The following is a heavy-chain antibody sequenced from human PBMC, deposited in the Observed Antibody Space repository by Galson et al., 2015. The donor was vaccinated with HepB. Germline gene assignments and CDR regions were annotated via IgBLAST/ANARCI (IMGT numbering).Heavy chain of an antibody. CDR3: AKDEAMVRGGTLNFDY. CDR1: GFTFSSYG. V-gene: IGHV3-30*18. CDR2: ISYDGSNK. J-gene: IGHJ4*02. D-gene: IGHD3-10*01. Sequence: SLRLSCAASGFTFSSYGMHWVRQAPGKGLEWVAVISYDGSNKYYADSVKGRFTISRDNSKNTLYLQMNSLRAEDTAVYYCAKDEAMVRGGTLNFDYWGQGTLVTVSS.